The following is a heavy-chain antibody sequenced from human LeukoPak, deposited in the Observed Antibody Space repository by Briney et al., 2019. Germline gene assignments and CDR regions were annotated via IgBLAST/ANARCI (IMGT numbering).Heavy chain of an antibody. CDR3: ARGGRSTHLPNNWFDP. J-gene: IGHJ5*02. CDR1: GGSISSHY. Sequence: SETLSLTCTVSGGSISSHYWSWIRQPPGKGLEWIGYIYYSGSTNYNPSLKSRVTISVDTSKNQFSLKLSSVTAADTAVYYCARGGRSTHLPNNWFDPWGQGTLVTVSS. V-gene: IGHV4-59*11. CDR2: IYYSGST. D-gene: IGHD2/OR15-2a*01.